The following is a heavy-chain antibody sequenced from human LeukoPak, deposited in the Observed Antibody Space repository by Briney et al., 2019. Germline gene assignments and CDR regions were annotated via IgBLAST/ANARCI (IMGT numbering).Heavy chain of an antibody. J-gene: IGHJ5*02. CDR3: ARDSVAVAGTWGYNWFDP. V-gene: IGHV1-69*13. CDR2: MIPIFGTA. Sequence: ASVKVSYKASGGTVSSYAISWVRQAPGQGLEWMGGMIPIFGTANYAQKLQGRVTITADESTSTAYMELSSLRSEDTAVYYCARDSVAVAGTWGYNWFDPWGQGTLVTVSS. D-gene: IGHD6-19*01. CDR1: GGTVSSYA.